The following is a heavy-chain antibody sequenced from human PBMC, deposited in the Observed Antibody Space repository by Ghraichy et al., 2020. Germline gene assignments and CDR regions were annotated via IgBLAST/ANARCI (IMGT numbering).Heavy chain of an antibody. J-gene: IGHJ4*02. CDR2: IWYDGSNK. CDR1: GFTFSSYG. CDR3: ARDLREYSSSSMDY. V-gene: IGHV3-33*01. Sequence: GGSLRLSCAASGFTFSSYGMHWVRQAPGKGLEWVAVIWYDGSNKYYADSVKGRFTISRDNSKNTLYLQMNSLRAEDTAVYYCARDLREYSSSSMDYWGQGTLVTVSS. D-gene: IGHD6-6*01.